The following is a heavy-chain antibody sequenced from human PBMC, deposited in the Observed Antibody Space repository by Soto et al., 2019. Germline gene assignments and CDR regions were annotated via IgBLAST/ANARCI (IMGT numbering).Heavy chain of an antibody. CDR3: ARGGISHWAYFYYMDV. D-gene: IGHD2-21*01. CDR1: GGSLSDYF. CDR2: INHLGSI. J-gene: IGHJ6*03. V-gene: IGHV4-34*01. Sequence: PSETLSLTCVVSGGSLSDYFWILIRPPPGMALEWIGEINHLGSINYNPSLKSRVTMSVDTSKNQFSLTLNSVTAADTATYYCARGGISHWAYFYYMDVWDRGTTVTVSS.